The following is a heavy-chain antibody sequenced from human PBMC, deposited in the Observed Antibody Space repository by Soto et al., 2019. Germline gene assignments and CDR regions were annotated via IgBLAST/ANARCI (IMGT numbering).Heavy chain of an antibody. CDR2: VYYGGSS. J-gene: IGHJ5*02. CDR1: GDSISGGASF. D-gene: IGHD2-2*01. CDR3: AKLSCTSSTCYFPGWFDP. Sequence: SETLSLTCTVSGDSISGGASFWSWIRQPPGKGLEWIANVYYGGSSYYNPSLKSRLTISVDTTKNQFSLQLKSMTAADTAVYYCAKLSCTSSTCYFPGWFDPWGQGTLVTVSS. V-gene: IGHV4-31*03.